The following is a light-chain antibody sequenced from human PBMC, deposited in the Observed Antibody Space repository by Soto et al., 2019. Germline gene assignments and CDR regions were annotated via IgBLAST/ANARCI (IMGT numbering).Light chain of an antibody. CDR1: SANIGSNV. J-gene: IGLJ2*01. Sequence: QSALTQPPSASGTPGQRVTISCSGSSANIGSNVVNWFQHLPGTAPKLLIYNNHQRPSGVPDRFSGSTSGTSASLAISGLQSEDEADFYCASWDSSLNGVTFGGGTKVTVL. CDR2: NNH. V-gene: IGLV1-44*01. CDR3: ASWDSSLNGVT.